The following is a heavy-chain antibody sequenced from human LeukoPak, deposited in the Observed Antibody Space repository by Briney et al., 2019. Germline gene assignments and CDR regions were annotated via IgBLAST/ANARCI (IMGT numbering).Heavy chain of an antibody. D-gene: IGHD6-25*01. CDR2: IHDDGRT. J-gene: IGHJ5*02. CDR1: GGTVSGSVR. CDR3: ANVLTAAGLDL. V-gene: IGHV4-4*02. Sequence: SESLAGTCRVSGGTVSGSVRGGWVRQPAGKGLEWLANIHDDGRTAPNPSLRSRLTISQDRSKNQFSLKVSSVTAADTAFYYCANVLTAAGLDLWGQGTLVPVSS.